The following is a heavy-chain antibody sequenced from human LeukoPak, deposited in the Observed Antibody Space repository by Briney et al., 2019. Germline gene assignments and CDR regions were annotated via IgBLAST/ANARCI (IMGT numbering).Heavy chain of an antibody. J-gene: IGHJ3*02. V-gene: IGHV4-39*07. CDR3: AAKPMTTVTIDAFDI. D-gene: IGHD4-17*01. Sequence: SETLSLTCTVSGGSISSSYSYWGWIRQPPGKGLEWIGNIYYSGSTYYSPSLTSRVTVSVDTSENQFSLKLSSVTAADTAVYYCAAKPMTTVTIDAFDIWGQGTMVTVSS. CDR1: GGSISSSYSY. CDR2: IYYSGST.